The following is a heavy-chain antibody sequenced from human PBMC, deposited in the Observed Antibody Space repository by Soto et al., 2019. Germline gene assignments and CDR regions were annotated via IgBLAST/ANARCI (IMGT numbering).Heavy chain of an antibody. CDR1: GGSISSGSYY. Sequence: SETLSLTCTVSGGSISSGSYYWGWIRQPPGKGLEWIGSGDYSGSTHYNPSLKSRVAISLDTSRNQFSLKLSSVTAADTAVYYCARGHGGITIFGAPGHFDYWGQGTLVTVSS. CDR3: ARGHGGITIFGAPGHFDY. J-gene: IGHJ4*02. CDR2: GDYSGST. D-gene: IGHD3-3*01. V-gene: IGHV4-39*01.